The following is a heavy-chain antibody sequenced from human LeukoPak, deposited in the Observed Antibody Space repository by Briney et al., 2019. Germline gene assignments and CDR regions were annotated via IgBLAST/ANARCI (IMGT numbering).Heavy chain of an antibody. D-gene: IGHD3-10*01. J-gene: IGHJ4*02. V-gene: IGHV4-34*01. CDR2: INHSGST. Sequence: SETLSLTCAVYGGSFSGYYWSWIRQPPGKGLEWIGEINHSGSTNYNPSLKSRVTISVDTSKNQFSLKLSSVTAADTAVYYCARSNRVRGVRALDYWGQGTLVTVSS. CDR1: GGSFSGYY. CDR3: ARSNRVRGVRALDY.